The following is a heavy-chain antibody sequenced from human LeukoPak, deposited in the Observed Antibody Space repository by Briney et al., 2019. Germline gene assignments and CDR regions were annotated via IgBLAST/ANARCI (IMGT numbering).Heavy chain of an antibody. D-gene: IGHD4-17*01. CDR2: ISTSGSIT. CDR3: ANEIRPNDY. CDR1: GFTFSSYA. J-gene: IGHJ4*02. Sequence: GGSLRLSCAASGFTFSSYAMSWVRQAPGKGLEWVSAISTSGSITYYADSVKGRFTISRENSKSTLYLQMNSLRADDTAVYYCANEIRPNDYWGQGTLVTVSS. V-gene: IGHV3-23*01.